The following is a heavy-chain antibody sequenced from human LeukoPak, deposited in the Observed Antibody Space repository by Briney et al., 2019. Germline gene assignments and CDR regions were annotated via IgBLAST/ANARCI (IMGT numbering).Heavy chain of an antibody. V-gene: IGHV3-48*03. J-gene: IGHJ4*02. Sequence: GGSLRLSCAASGFTFSSYEMNWVRQAPGKGLEWVSYISSSGSTIYYADSVKGRYTISRDNAKNSLYLQMNSLRAEDTAVYYCARDYCSGGSCYSDYWGQGTLVTVSS. CDR3: ARDYCSGGSCYSDY. D-gene: IGHD2-15*01. CDR2: ISSSGSTI. CDR1: GFTFSSYE.